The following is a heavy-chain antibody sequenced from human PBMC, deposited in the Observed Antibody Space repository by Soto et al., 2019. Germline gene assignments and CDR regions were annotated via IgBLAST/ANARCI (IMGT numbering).Heavy chain of an antibody. Sequence: GGSLRLSCAASGFPFRSSSMNWVRQAPGKGLEWLSSISSSSYYIFYADSVKGRFTISRDNAKNSLCLQMHSLRAEDTAVYYCARDLGEVSAFWGQGTPVTVAS. D-gene: IGHD3-10*01. V-gene: IGHV3-21*01. J-gene: IGHJ4*02. CDR3: ARDLGEVSAF. CDR1: GFPFRSSS. CDR2: ISSSSYYI.